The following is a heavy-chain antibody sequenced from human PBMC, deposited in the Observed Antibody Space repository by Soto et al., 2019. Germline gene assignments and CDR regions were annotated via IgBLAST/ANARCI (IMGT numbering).Heavy chain of an antibody. Sequence: GGSLRLSCAASGRAVTSNYMSWVRQAPGKGLEWVSIVYSSGTTYYADSVKGRFTFSRDKSKNTIYLQMRNLNTEDAAVYYCARGDTHDYYSFLAVWGKGTTVPVSS. D-gene: IGHD2-21*02. CDR1: GRAVTSNY. V-gene: IGHV3-53*01. CDR2: VYSSGTT. J-gene: IGHJ6*03. CDR3: ARGDTHDYYSFLAV.